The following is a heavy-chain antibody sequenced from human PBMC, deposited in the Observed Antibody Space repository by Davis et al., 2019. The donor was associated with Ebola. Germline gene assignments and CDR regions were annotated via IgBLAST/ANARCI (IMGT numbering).Heavy chain of an antibody. CDR1: GGSISGYY. Sequence: SETLSLTCTVSGGSISGYYWTWIRQPPGKGLEWIGHLHYSGSTHYNPSLKSRVTTSVDTSKNQFSLSLSSVTAADTAVYYCARMPTVTADHWYFDLWGRGTLVAVSS. J-gene: IGHJ2*01. V-gene: IGHV4-59*01. CDR2: LHYSGST. CDR3: ARMPTVTADHWYFDL. D-gene: IGHD4-17*01.